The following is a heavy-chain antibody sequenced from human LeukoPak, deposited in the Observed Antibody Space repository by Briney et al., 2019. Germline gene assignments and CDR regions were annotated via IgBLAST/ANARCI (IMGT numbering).Heavy chain of an antibody. V-gene: IGHV1-46*01. J-gene: IGHJ4*02. D-gene: IGHD6-19*01. CDR1: GYTFTSYY. Sequence: GASVKVSCKASGYTFTSYYMHWVRQAPGQGLEWMGIINPSGGSTSYARNFQGRVTMTRDTSTSTVYMELSSLRSEDTAVYYCARDLQTYSSGWFYFDYWGQGTLVTVSS. CDR3: ARDLQTYSSGWFYFDY. CDR2: INPSGGST.